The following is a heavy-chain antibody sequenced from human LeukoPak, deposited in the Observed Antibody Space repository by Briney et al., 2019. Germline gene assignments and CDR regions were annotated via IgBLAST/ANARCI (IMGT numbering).Heavy chain of an antibody. J-gene: IGHJ3*02. CDR1: GFTFDDYA. CDR3: AKGSPTVSGGAFDI. D-gene: IGHD4-17*01. CDR2: ISWNSGSI. V-gene: IGHV3-9*01. Sequence: PGGPLRLSCAASGFTFDDYAMHWVRQAPGKGLEWVSGISWNSGSIGYADSVKGRFTISRDNAKNSLYLQMNSLRAEDTALYYCAKGSPTVSGGAFDIWGQGTMVTVSS.